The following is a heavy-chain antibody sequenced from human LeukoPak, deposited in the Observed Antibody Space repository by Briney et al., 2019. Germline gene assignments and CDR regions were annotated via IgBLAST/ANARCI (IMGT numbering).Heavy chain of an antibody. V-gene: IGHV4-61*02. CDR1: GGSISSGSYY. J-gene: IGHJ4*02. CDR3: ARQGGYYGSGIVRD. Sequence: SQTLSLTCTVSGGSISSGSYYWSWIWQPAGKGLEWIGRIYTSGSTNYNPSLKSRVTISVDTSKNQFSLKLSSVTAADTAVYYCARQGGYYGSGIVRDWGQGTLVTVSS. D-gene: IGHD3-10*01. CDR2: IYTSGST.